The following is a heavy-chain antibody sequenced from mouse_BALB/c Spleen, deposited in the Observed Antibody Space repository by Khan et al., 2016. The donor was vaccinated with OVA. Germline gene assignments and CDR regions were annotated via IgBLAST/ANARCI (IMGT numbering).Heavy chain of an antibody. CDR2: IDPKNGVT. J-gene: IGHJ4*01. CDR3: ARDAVRY. D-gene: IGHD2-14*01. CDR1: GYSFTEDT. V-gene: IGHV1-22*01. Sequence: VQLQQSGPGLVKPSHSVSMSCKISGYSFTEDTLHWVIQRHGKSLEWIGVIDPKNGVTSYNQTFKSKATLTVDKSSNTAYMEFRSLTSEDSAVYYCARDAVRYWGQGTSVTVSS.